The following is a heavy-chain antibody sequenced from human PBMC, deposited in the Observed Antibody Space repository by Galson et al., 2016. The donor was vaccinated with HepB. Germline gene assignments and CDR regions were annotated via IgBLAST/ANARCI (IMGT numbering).Heavy chain of an antibody. CDR3: ARGIRNLLYSDY. CDR2: MNPSSANT. J-gene: IGHJ4*02. Sequence: SVKVSCKASGYTFTNYDITWVRQAPGQGLEWMGWMNPSSANTGYAQKFRGRVTMTRDTSISKAFMELSSLTSEDTAIYYCARGIRNLLYSDYWAQGTLVTVSS. CDR1: GYTFTNYD. D-gene: IGHD1-14*01. V-gene: IGHV1-8*01.